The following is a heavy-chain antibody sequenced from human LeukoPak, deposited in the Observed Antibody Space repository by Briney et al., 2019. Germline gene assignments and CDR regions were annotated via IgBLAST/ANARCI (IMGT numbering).Heavy chain of an antibody. V-gene: IGHV1-24*01. D-gene: IGHD6-19*01. CDR1: GYTLTELS. CDR2: FDPEDGET. J-gene: IGHJ6*02. CDR3: ATSDPAVAGTDYYGMDV. Sequence: ASVKVSCKVSGYTLTELSMHWVRQAPGKGLEWMGGFDPEDGETIYAQKFQGRVTMTEDTSTDTAHMELSSLRSEDTAVYYCATSDPAVAGTDYYGMDVWGQGTTVTVSS.